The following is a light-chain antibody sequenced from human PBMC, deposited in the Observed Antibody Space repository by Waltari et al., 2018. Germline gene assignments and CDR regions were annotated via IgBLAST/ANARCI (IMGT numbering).Light chain of an antibody. CDR2: GAS. J-gene: IGKJ4*01. CDR1: QSVSSSY. V-gene: IGKV3-20*01. Sequence: EIVLTQSPGTLSLSPGERATLSCRASQSVSSSYLAWYQQKPDQAPRLLIYGASNRATGIPDRFSGSGSGTDFTLTISRLEPEDFAMYYCQQYGSSPRTFGGGTKVEIK. CDR3: QQYGSSPRT.